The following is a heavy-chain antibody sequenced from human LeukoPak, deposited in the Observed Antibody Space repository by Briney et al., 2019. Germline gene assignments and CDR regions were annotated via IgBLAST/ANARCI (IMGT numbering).Heavy chain of an antibody. CDR3: TADGTRSGIAAPDY. V-gene: IGHV3-15*01. J-gene: IGHJ4*02. D-gene: IGHD6-13*01. CDR1: GFTFSNAW. CDR2: IKGKTDGGTT. Sequence: GGSLRLSCTASGFTFSNAWMSWVRQAPGQGLEWVGRIKGKTDGGTTDYAAPVKGRFTISRDDSQNTLYLQMNSLKSEDTAVYYCTADGTRSGIAAPDYWGQGTLVTVSS.